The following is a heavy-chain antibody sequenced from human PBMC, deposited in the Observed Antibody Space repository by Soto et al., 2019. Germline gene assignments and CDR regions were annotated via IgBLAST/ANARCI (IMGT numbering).Heavy chain of an antibody. CDR2: IYYSGST. J-gene: IGHJ3*02. Sequence: QVQLQESGPGLVKPSETLSLTCTVSGGSISSYYWSWIRQPPGKGLEWIGYIYYSGSTNYDPSRKSRVTISVDTSKNQFSRTLSSVTAADTAVYYCARVWGGAFDIWGQGTMVTVSS. D-gene: IGHD3-10*01. CDR3: ARVWGGAFDI. V-gene: IGHV4-59*01. CDR1: GGSISSYY.